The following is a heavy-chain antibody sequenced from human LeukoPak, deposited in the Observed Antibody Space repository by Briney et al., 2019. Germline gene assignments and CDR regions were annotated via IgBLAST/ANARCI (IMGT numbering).Heavy chain of an antibody. CDR2: ISYDGSNK. Sequence: PGGALILSCASSGFTFSSYAMHWVRQAPGKGLEWVAVISYDGSNKYYADSVKGRFTISRDNSKNPLYLQMNSLTAEDTAVYYCARASGGDCYSTFDYWGQGTLVTVSS. D-gene: IGHD2-21*02. CDR1: GFTFSSYA. J-gene: IGHJ4*02. V-gene: IGHV3-30-3*01. CDR3: ARASGGDCYSTFDY.